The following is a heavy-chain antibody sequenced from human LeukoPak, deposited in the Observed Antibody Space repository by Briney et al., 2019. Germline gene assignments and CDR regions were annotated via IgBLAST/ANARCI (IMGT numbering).Heavy chain of an antibody. CDR1: GGSISSSTYY. D-gene: IGHD2-2*02. J-gene: IGHJ4*02. CDR2: IYYTGST. V-gene: IGHV4-39*01. Sequence: SETLSLTCTVSGGSISSSTYYWVWIRQPPGKGLEWIGSIYYTGSTYYNPSLKSRVTISVDTSKTQFSLKLSSVTATDRAVYYCASSPGGYCSSASCYTGGMFDYWGQGSLVTVSS. CDR3: ASSPGGYCSSASCYTGGMFDY.